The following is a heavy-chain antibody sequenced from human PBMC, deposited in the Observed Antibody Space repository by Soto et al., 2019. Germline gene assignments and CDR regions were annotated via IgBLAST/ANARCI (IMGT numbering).Heavy chain of an antibody. CDR3: ARGSGCSSTSCYLVYYMDV. CDR1: GYTFTSYA. V-gene: IGHV1-3*01. Sequence: QVQLVQSGAEVKKPGASVKVSCKASGYTFTSYAMHWVRQAPGQRLEWMGWINAGNGNTKYSQKFQGRVTITRDTSASTAYMELSSLRSEDTAVYYCARGSGCSSTSCYLVYYMDVWAKGPRSPSP. D-gene: IGHD2-2*01. J-gene: IGHJ6*03. CDR2: INAGNGNT.